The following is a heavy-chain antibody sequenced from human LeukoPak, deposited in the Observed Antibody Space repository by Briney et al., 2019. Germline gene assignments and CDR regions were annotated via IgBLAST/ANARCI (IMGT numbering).Heavy chain of an antibody. V-gene: IGHV3-23*01. Sequence: GGSLRLSCSASGFTLSSYAMSWVRQAPGKGLEWVSAISGSGGSTYYADSVKGRFTISRDNSKNTLYLQMNSLRAEDTAVYYCAKVDTMIVVHWGQGTLVTVSS. CDR2: ISGSGGST. CDR1: GFTLSSYA. CDR3: AKVDTMIVVH. D-gene: IGHD3-22*01. J-gene: IGHJ4*02.